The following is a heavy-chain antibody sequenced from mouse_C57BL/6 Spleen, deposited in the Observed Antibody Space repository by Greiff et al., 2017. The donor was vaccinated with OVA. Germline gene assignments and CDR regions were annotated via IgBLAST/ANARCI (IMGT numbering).Heavy chain of an antibody. CDR2: IYPGSGST. J-gene: IGHJ1*03. CDR3: ARRGSTIVTAPYWYFDV. V-gene: IGHV1-55*01. D-gene: IGHD2-5*01. CDR1: GYTFTSYW. Sequence: QVQLKQSGAELVKPGASVKMSCKASGYTFTSYWITWVKQRPGQGLEWIGDIYPGSGSTNYNEKFKSKATLTVDTSSSTAYMQLSSLTSEDSAVYYCARRGSTIVTAPYWYFDVWGTGTTVTVSS.